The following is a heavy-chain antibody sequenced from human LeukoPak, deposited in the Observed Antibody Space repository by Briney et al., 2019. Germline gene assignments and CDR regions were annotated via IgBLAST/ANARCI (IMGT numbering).Heavy chain of an antibody. CDR2: IYYSGDT. Sequence: SETLSLTCIVSGDSISNSNLYWGWIRQPPGKGLEWIGSIYYSGDTYYNASLKSRVSISVDTSKNQFSLRLTSVTAADTAVYYCARQTGSGLFILPGGQGKLVTVSS. CDR3: ARQTGSGLFILP. V-gene: IGHV4-39*01. D-gene: IGHD3-10*01. CDR1: GDSISNSNLY. J-gene: IGHJ4*02.